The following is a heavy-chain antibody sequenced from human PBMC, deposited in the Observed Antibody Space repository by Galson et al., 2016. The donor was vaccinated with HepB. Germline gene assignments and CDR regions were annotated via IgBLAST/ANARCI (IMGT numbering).Heavy chain of an antibody. D-gene: IGHD3-10*01. CDR2: IHDSVST. CDR1: GGSISSYY. V-gene: IGHV4-59*01. Sequence: SETLSLTCTVSGGSISSYYWSWIRQPPGKGLEWIGNIHDSVSTNNNPSLKSRVTILVDTSKNQFSLKLSSVTAADTAVYYCARADNYYGSGTDHEAFDIWGQGTMVTVSS. J-gene: IGHJ3*02. CDR3: ARADNYYGSGTDHEAFDI.